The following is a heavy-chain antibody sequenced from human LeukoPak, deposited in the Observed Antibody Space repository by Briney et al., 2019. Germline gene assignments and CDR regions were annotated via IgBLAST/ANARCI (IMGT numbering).Heavy chain of an antibody. CDR2: IYHSGST. J-gene: IGHJ1*01. CDR3: ARDSEYSSSWYNFQH. V-gene: IGHV4-38-2*02. CDR1: GYSISSGYY. Sequence: MSSETLSLTCTVSGYSISSGYYWGWIRQPPGKGLEWIGSIYHSGSTYYNPSLKSRVTISVDTSKNQFSLKLSSVTAADTAVYYCARDSEYSSSWYNFQHWGQGTLVTVSS. D-gene: IGHD6-13*01.